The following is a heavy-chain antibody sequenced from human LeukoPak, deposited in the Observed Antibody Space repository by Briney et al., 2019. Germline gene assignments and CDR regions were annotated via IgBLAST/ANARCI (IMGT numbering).Heavy chain of an antibody. CDR3: ARLVRTYYYDSSGYYWDY. CDR1: GGSISSYY. D-gene: IGHD3-22*01. V-gene: IGHV4-59*08. Sequence: SETLSLTCTVSGGSISSYYWSWIRQPPGKGPEYIGYIYYSWSTNYNPSLKSRVTISVDTSKNQFSLKLSSVTAADMAVYYCARLVRTYYYDSSGYYWDYWGQGTLVTVSS. J-gene: IGHJ4*02. CDR2: IYYSWST.